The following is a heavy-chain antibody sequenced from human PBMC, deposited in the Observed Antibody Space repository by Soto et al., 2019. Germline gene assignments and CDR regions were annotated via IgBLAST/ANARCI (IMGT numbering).Heavy chain of an antibody. CDR1: GFTFGDYA. CDR2: IRSKAYGGTT. CDR3: TRDYSNYVARGYFDY. J-gene: IGHJ4*02. Sequence: NPGGSLRLSCTASGFTFGDYAMSWFRQAPGKGLEWVGFIRSKAYGGTTEYAASVKGRFTISRDDSKSIAYLQMNSLKTEDTAVYYCTRDYSNYVARGYFDYWGQGTLVTVSS. D-gene: IGHD4-4*01. V-gene: IGHV3-49*05.